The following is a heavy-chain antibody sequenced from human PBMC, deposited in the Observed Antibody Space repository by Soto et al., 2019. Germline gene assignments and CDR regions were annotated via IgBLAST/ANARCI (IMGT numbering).Heavy chain of an antibody. J-gene: IGHJ5*02. CDR3: ARDNDFWSGPRVGFDP. V-gene: IGHV3-11*06. CDR2: ISSGLMYT. Sequence: PWXSLRLSCAASGFNFSDYQMSWIRQAPGKGLECIAFISSGLMYTNYTDSVKGRFTISRDNAKNSLYLQMNSLRVEDMAIYYCARDNDFWSGPRVGFDPWGRGTLVTVSS. CDR1: GFNFSDYQ. D-gene: IGHD3-3*01.